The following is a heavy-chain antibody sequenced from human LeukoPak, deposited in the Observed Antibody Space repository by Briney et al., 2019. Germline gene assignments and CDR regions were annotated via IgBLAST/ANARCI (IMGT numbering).Heavy chain of an antibody. CDR3: ARVAMSDSSGYCDY. CDR1: GFTFSSYA. CDR2: IWYDGSNK. J-gene: IGHJ4*02. V-gene: IGHV3-33*01. Sequence: GRSLRLSCAASGFTFSSYAMHWVRQAPGKGLEWVAVIWYDGSNKNYGDSVKGRFTISRDNSKNTLYLQMNSLRVEDTAMYYCARVAMSDSSGYCDYWGQGTQVTVSS. D-gene: IGHD3-22*01.